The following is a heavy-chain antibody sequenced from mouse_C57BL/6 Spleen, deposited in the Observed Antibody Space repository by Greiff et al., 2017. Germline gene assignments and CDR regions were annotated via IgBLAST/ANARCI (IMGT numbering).Heavy chain of an antibody. Sequence: QVHVKQSGAELVKPGASVKISCKASGYAFSSYWMNWVKQRPGKGLEWIGQIYPGDGDTNYNGKFKGKATLTADKSSSTAYMQLSSLTSEDSAVYFCARGDDGYPGAYWGQGTLVTVSA. J-gene: IGHJ3*01. CDR3: ARGDDGYPGAY. CDR2: IYPGDGDT. D-gene: IGHD2-3*01. CDR1: GYAFSSYW. V-gene: IGHV1-80*01.